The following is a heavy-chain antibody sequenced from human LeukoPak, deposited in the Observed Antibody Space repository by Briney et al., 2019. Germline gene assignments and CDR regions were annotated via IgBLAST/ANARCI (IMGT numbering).Heavy chain of an antibody. CDR3: ASWGPSCGGDCYSSH. J-gene: IGHJ4*02. CDR1: GYTFTGYY. D-gene: IGHD2-21*02. V-gene: IGHV1-2*02. CDR2: INPNSGGT. Sequence: GASVKVSCKASGYTFTGYYMHWVRQAPGQGLEWMGWINPNSGGTNYAQKFQGRVTMTRNTSISTAYMELSSLRSEDTAVYYCASWGPSCGGDCYSSHWGQGTLVTVSS.